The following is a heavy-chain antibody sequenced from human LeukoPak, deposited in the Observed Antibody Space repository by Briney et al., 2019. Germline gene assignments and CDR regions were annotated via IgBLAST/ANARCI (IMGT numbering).Heavy chain of an antibody. V-gene: IGHV5-10-1*01. D-gene: IGHD1-26*01. Sequence: GESLKISCKGSGYSFTSYWISWVRQMPGKGLEWMGRIDPSDSYTNYSPSLQGHVTISADKSISTAYLQWSSLKASDTAMYYCARHRPPSGSYLRPWGQGTLVTVSS. CDR1: GYSFTSYW. CDR2: IDPSDSYT. J-gene: IGHJ5*02. CDR3: ARHRPPSGSYLRP.